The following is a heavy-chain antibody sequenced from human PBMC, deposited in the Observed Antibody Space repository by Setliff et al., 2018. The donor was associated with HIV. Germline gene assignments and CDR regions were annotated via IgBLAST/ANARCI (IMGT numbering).Heavy chain of an antibody. CDR2: INHSGST. V-gene: IGHV4-34*01. D-gene: IGHD3-16*02. CDR1: GGSFSGYY. CDR3: ARGYPVSYYYYMDV. J-gene: IGHJ6*03. Sequence: PSETLSLTCAVYGGSFSGYYWSWIRQPPGKGLEWIGEINHSGSTNYNPSLKSRVTISVDTSKNQFSLKLSSVTAADTAVYHCARGYPVSYYYYMDVWGKGTTVTVSS.